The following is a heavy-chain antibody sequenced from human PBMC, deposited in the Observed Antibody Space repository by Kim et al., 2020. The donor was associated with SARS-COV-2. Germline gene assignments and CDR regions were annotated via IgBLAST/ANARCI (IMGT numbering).Heavy chain of an antibody. CDR1: GGSISTYY. D-gene: IGHD3-16*01. Sequence: SETLSLTCTVSGGSISTYYWSWIRQPPGKGLEWIGNIYYSGSTNYNPSLKSRVTISVDTSKSQFSLNLSSVTAADTAVYYCARSDAWYYGMDVWGQGTT. CDR3: ARSDAWYYGMDV. V-gene: IGHV4-59*01. CDR2: IYYSGST. J-gene: IGHJ6*02.